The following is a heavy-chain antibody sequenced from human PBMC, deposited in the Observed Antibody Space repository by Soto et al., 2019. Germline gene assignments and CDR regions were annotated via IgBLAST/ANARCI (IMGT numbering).Heavy chain of an antibody. D-gene: IGHD6-6*01. J-gene: IGHJ4*02. Sequence: QEQLQQSGPGLVKPSQTLSLTCTVSGGSVSSGGFYWNWIRQRPGKGLEWIGYIYDIGSTYYNPSLKSRVTISLVTSNDQFSLTLSSVAAADTAVYYGARVLSRPPYYVDYWGQGTLVTVSS. V-gene: IGHV4-31*03. CDR3: ARVLSRPPYYVDY. CDR1: GGSVSSGGFY. CDR2: IYDIGST.